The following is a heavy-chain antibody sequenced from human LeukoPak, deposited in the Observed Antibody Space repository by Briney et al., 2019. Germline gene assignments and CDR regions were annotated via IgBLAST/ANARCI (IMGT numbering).Heavy chain of an antibody. CDR1: GFTFSSYA. D-gene: IGHD5-24*01. J-gene: IGHJ4*02. CDR2: VPGPADST. V-gene: IGHV3-23*01. Sequence: HAGGSLRLSCAASGFTFSSYAMSWVRQAPGKGLEWVSAVPGPADSTFYADSVKVRFTISRDNSKNNLYLQMNSLRAEDTAIYYCVKDGFDGIIWGQGTLVTVSS. CDR3: VKDGFDGII.